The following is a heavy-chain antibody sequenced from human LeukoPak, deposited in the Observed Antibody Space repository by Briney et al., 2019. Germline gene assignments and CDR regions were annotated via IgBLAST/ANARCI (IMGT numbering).Heavy chain of an antibody. V-gene: IGHV3-74*01. Sequence: HPGGSLRLSCAASGFTFSSYWMHWVRQTPGEGLMWVSQLSNDGNIASYADSVKGRFTISRDNAKNTLYLQMNSLRVEDTAVYYCARGIRGSVEIWGQGTMVTVSS. CDR3: ARGIRGSVEI. D-gene: IGHD2-15*01. J-gene: IGHJ3*02. CDR2: LSNDGNIA. CDR1: GFTFSSYW.